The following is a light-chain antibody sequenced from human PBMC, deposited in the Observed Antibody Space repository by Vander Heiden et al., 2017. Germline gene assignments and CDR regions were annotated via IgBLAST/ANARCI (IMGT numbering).Light chain of an antibody. CDR2: ENN. CDR3: GTWDSSLSAGGV. CDR1: SSSIGNNY. J-gene: IGLJ2*01. Sequence: QSVLTHPPSVSPAPGQKVPISCSGSSSSIGNNYVSWYQQLPGTAPKLLIYENNKRPSGIPDRFSGSKSGTSATLRITGLQTGDEADYYCGTWDSSLSAGGVFGGGTKLTVL. V-gene: IGLV1-51*02.